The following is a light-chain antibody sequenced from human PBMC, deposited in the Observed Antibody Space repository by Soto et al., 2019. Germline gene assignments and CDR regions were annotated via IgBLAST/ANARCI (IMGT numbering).Light chain of an antibody. J-gene: IGLJ1*01. CDR2: LGD. CDR1: TSNIGTFY. V-gene: IGLV1-47*02. CDR3: AAWDDNLNAYV. Sequence: QPVLTQPPSASSAPGQTVTISCSGSTSNIGTFYVYWYQHLPGTAPKLLIYLGDQRASGVSDRFSGSKSGTSASLAINGLRSDDEADYYCAAWDDNLNAYVFGSGTTLTVL.